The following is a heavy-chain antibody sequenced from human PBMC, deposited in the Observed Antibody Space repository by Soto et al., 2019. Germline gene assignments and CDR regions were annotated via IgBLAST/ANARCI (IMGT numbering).Heavy chain of an antibody. V-gene: IGHV4-30-4*01. J-gene: IGHJ3*02. CDR2: IYYSGST. CDR1: GGSIISGDYY. CDR3: AREGNYDSVGYYRGNAFDI. Sequence: SETLSLTCSFSGGSIISGDYYWSWIRQPPGKGLEWIGFIYYSGSTYYNPSLKSRVTISLDTSRNLFSLNLSSVTAADTAVYYCAREGNYDSVGYYRGNAFDIWGQGTLVTVSS. D-gene: IGHD3-22*01.